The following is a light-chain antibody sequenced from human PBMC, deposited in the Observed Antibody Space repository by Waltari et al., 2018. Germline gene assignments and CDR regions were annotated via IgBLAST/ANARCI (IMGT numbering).Light chain of an antibody. CDR2: EVS. J-gene: IGLJ2*01. Sequence: QSALTQPPSASGSPGQSVTISCTGPSTDLGGFNYVSWYHHHPGKAPKLLIYEVSARPSGVPDRFSGSKSGITASLTVFGLQTEDEADYYCASFAGSNTLFGGGTKLTVL. CDR3: ASFAGSNTL. V-gene: IGLV2-8*01. CDR1: STDLGGFNY.